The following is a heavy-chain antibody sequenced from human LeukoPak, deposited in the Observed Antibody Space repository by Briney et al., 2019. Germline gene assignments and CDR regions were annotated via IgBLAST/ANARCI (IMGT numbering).Heavy chain of an antibody. J-gene: IGHJ4*02. Sequence: ASVKVSCKASGYTFISHYMHWVRQAPGQGLEWMGIINPSAGSTSYAQKFQGRVTMTRDTSTSTVYMELSSLRFEDTAVYYCARGGSGWYVDYWGQGTLVTASS. V-gene: IGHV1-46*01. CDR2: INPSAGST. CDR3: ARGGSGWYVDY. CDR1: GYTFISHY. D-gene: IGHD6-19*01.